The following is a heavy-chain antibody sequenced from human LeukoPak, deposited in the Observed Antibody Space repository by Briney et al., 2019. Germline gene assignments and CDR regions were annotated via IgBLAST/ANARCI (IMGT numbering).Heavy chain of an antibody. J-gene: IGHJ4*02. V-gene: IGHV4-34*01. D-gene: IGHD5-18*01. CDR3: ARVAAMVIDY. Sequence: SETLSLTCAVYGGSFSGYYWSWIRQPPGKGLEWIGEINHSGSTNYNPSLKSRVTISVDTSKNQFSLKLSSVTAADTAVYYCARVAAMVIDYWGQGTLVTVSS. CDR1: GGSFSGYY. CDR2: INHSGST.